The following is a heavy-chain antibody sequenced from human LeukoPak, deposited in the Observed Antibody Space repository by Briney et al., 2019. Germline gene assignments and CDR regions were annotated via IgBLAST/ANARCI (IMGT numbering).Heavy chain of an antibody. CDR2: IKQDGSEK. D-gene: IGHD3-16*01. CDR3: AREGQITTGYYYYMDV. V-gene: IGHV3-7*01. J-gene: IGHJ6*03. CDR1: GFTFSNYW. Sequence: GGSLRLSCATSGFTFSNYWMSWVRQAPGKGLEWVANIKQDGSEKYYVDSVKGRFTISRENAKNSLYLQMNSLRVDDMAVYYCAREGQITTGYYYYMDVWGRGSTVTVSS.